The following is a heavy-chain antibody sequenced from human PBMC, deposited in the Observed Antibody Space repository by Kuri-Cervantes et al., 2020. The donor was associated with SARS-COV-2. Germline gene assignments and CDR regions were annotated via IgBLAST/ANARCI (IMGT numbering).Heavy chain of an antibody. CDR1: GDSISPYS. D-gene: IGHD2-2*01. CDR3: ARSAAAFYGMDV. J-gene: IGHJ6*02. CDR2: IYYSGSV. Sequence: SETLSLTCSVSGDSISPYSWTWIRQPPGKGLEWIGHIYYSGSVNYNPSLMSRLTISVDKSKNQVSLKLTSVTAADTAVYYCARSAAAFYGMDVWGQGTTVTVSS. V-gene: IGHV4-59*01.